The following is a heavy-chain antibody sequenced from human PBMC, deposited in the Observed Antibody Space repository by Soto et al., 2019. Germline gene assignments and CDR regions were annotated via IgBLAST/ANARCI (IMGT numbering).Heavy chain of an antibody. V-gene: IGHV3-48*03. Sequence: PVGSLRLSCVASGFTFSSYEMNWVRQAPGKTLEWVSYISSAGDSSYYADSVKGRFTISRDNAKNSLSLQMNSLRVEDTAVYYCARVYCSTTTCHVQAFDSWGQGTLVTVSS. CDR1: GFTFSSYE. J-gene: IGHJ4*02. D-gene: IGHD2-2*01. CDR3: ARVYCSTTTCHVQAFDS. CDR2: ISSAGDSS.